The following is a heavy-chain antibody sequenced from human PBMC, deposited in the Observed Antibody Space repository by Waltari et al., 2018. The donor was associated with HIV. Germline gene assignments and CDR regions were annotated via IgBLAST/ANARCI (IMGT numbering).Heavy chain of an antibody. J-gene: IGHJ6*02. D-gene: IGHD6-19*01. Sequence: EVQLLESGGGLVQPGGSLRLSCAASEFTFSSYAMSWVRQAPGRGLEWVSVISGSGNGGSGGSTYYADSVRGRFTISRDNSKNTLYLQMNSLRAEDTAVYYCAKEMADIYYYGMDVWGPGTTVTVSS. CDR3: AKEMADIYYYGMDV. CDR1: EFTFSSYA. V-gene: IGHV3-23*01. CDR2: ISGSGNGGSGGST.